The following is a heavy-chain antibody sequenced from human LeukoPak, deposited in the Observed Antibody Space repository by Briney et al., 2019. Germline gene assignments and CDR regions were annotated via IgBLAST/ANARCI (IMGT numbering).Heavy chain of an antibody. CDR1: GFPFSNSW. CDR3: AGGSSIEV. V-gene: IGHV3-7*03. CDR2: IKKDGSGI. J-gene: IGHJ6*04. D-gene: IGHD1-26*01. Sequence: PGGSLRLSCAVSGFPFSNSWMYWVRQAPGKGLEGVANIKKDGSGISYVDSVKGRFIISRDNARNSLYLQMNSLRVEDTAVYFCAGGSSIEVWGKGSAVTVSS.